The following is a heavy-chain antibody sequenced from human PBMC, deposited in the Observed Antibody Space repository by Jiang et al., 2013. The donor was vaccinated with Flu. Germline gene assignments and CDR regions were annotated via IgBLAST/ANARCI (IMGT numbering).Heavy chain of an antibody. V-gene: IGHV3-53*01. CDR1: TVSSNY. CDR3: ASPYYDFWSGYYYYYGMDV. D-gene: IGHD3-3*01. CDR2: IYSGGST. Sequence: TVSSNYMSWVRQAPGKGLEWVSVIYSGGSTYYADSVKGRFTISRDNSKNTLYLQMNSLRAEDTAVYYCASPYYDFWSGYYYYYGMDVWGQGTTVTVSS. J-gene: IGHJ6*02.